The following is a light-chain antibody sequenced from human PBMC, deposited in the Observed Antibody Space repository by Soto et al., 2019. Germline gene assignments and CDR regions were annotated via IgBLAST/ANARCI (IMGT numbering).Light chain of an antibody. CDR3: PQSYSSPTT. J-gene: IGKJ5*01. CDR1: QSISNH. V-gene: IGKV1-39*01. CDR2: AAS. Sequence: DIRMTQSPSSLSASTEDRVIITCRASQSISNHLTWYQQKPGKAPKLLIYAASSLQSGVPSRFSGSRSGPDFTLTISSLQPEDFATYYCPQSYSSPTTFGQGTSLDI.